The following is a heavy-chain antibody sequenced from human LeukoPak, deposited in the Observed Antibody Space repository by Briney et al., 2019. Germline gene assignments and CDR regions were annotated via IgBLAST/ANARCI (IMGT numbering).Heavy chain of an antibody. CDR1: GFTFSSYG. V-gene: IGHV3-30*02. J-gene: IGHJ4*02. D-gene: IGHD3-10*01. Sequence: GGSLRLSCAASGFTFSSYGMHWVRQAPGKGLEWVAFIRYDGSNKYYADSVKGRFTISRDNSKNTLYLQMNSLRAEDTAVYYCVVPEGIHTGYYYGSGSFPDYWGQGTLVTVSS. CDR3: VVPEGIHTGYYYGSGSFPDY. CDR2: IRYDGSNK.